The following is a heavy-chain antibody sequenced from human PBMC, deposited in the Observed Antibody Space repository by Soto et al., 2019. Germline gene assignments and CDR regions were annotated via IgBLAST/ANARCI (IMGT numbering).Heavy chain of an antibody. CDR1: GFTFSDYY. V-gene: IGHV3-11*06. CDR3: SRGGGGGLFDL. J-gene: IGHJ5*02. Sequence: QVHLVESGGGLVKPGGSLRLSCATSGFTFSDYYMSWIRQAPGKGLEFVSYISPKGTYRTYADSVKGRFTISRDNAKNSLYLQVNSLRVEDTAVYYCSRGGGGGLFDLWGQGTFVTVSS. D-gene: IGHD2-21*01. CDR2: ISPKGTYR.